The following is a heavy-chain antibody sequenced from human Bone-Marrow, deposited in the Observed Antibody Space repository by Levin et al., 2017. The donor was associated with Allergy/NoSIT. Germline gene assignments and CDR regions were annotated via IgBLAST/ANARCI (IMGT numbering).Heavy chain of an antibody. D-gene: IGHD5-18*01. CDR3: ARGYSYGYPYYFDY. J-gene: IGHJ4*02. CDR1: GFTFNDHY. Sequence: SCAVSGFTFNDHYMDWVRQAPGKGLEWIGRTKNKPNSYTTEYAASVKGRFTISRDDSKNSVYLQMNSLKTEDTAVYYCARGYSYGYPYYFDYWGQGTLVTVSS. CDR2: TKNKPNSYTT. V-gene: IGHV3-72*01.